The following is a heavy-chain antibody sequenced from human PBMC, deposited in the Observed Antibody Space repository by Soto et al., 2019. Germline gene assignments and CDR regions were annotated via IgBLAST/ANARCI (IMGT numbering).Heavy chain of an antibody. CDR2: IYHSGSF. V-gene: IGHV4-30-2*01. Sequence: SETLSLTCAVSGGSISSGTYSWNWIRQPPGKGLEWIGYIYHSGSFYYNPSLKSRVTISADRSNNQFPLNLSSVTAADTAVYYCARASGYCSGGTCFPFDYWGRGTLVTVSS. CDR3: ARASGYCSGGTCFPFDY. D-gene: IGHD2-15*01. J-gene: IGHJ4*02. CDR1: GGSISSGTYS.